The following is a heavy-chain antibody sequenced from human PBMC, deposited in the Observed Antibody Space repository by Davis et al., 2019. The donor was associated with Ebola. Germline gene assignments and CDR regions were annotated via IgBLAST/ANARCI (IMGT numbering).Heavy chain of an antibody. CDR2: ISADNDNT. J-gene: IGHJ4*02. Sequence: AASVKVFCKASGYTFTSYGISWVRQAPGQGLEWMGWISADNDNTNYAQKLQGRVTMTTDTSTSTAYMELRSLRSDDTAVYYCARAVGAWYYFDYWGQGTLVTVSS. V-gene: IGHV1-18*01. D-gene: IGHD1-26*01. CDR3: ARAVGAWYYFDY. CDR1: GYTFTSYG.